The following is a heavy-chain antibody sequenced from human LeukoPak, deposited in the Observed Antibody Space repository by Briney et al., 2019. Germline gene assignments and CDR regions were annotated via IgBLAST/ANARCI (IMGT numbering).Heavy chain of an antibody. CDR3: ARDSYYYGSGSNYYYYYYMDV. CDR2: INPNSGGT. Sequence: ASVKVSCKASGYTFTSYDINWVRQAPGQGLEWMGWINPNSGGTNYAQKFQGRVTMTRDTSISTAYMELSRLRSDDTAVYYCARDSYYYGSGSNYYYYYYMDVWGKGTTVTISS. D-gene: IGHD3-10*01. CDR1: GYTFTSYD. J-gene: IGHJ6*03. V-gene: IGHV1-2*02.